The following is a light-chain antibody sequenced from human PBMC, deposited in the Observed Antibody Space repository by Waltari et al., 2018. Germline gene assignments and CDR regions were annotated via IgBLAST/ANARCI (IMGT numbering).Light chain of an antibody. J-gene: IGKJ2*01. CDR2: GAF. V-gene: IGKV3-20*01. CDR1: QSVTSNY. CDR3: QQYVTPPPKYT. Sequence: ELVLTQSPGTLSLSPGEIATLPCRASQSVTSNYLAWYQQKPGQAPRLLMYGAFNRATGIPDRFAGSGSGTDFTLIISRLEPEDFAVYYCQQYVTPPPKYTFGQGTKLEIK.